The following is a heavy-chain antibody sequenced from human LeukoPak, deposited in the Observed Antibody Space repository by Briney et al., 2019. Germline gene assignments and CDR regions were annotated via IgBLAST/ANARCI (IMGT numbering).Heavy chain of an antibody. D-gene: IGHD4-17*01. Sequence: SETLSLTCTVSGGSISSGSYYWSWIRQPAGKGLEWIGRIYTSGSTNYNPSLKSRVTISVDTSKNQFSLKLSSVTAEDTAVYYCARERPTTVTTYDAFDIWGQGTMVTVSS. CDR2: IYTSGST. V-gene: IGHV4-61*02. CDR1: GGSISSGSYY. CDR3: ARERPTTVTTYDAFDI. J-gene: IGHJ3*02.